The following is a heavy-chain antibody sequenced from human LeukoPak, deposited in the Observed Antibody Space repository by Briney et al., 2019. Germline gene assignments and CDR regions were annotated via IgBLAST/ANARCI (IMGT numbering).Heavy chain of an antibody. V-gene: IGHV3-21*01. CDR2: ISSSSSYI. D-gene: IGHD3-22*01. CDR3: ARENMIVVVYDAFDI. Sequence: GGSLRLSCAASGFTFNTYSMNWVRQAPGKGLEWVSSISSSSSYIYYADSVKGRFTISRDNAKNTLYLQMNSLRAEDTAVYYCARENMIVVVYDAFDIWGQGTMVTVSS. J-gene: IGHJ3*02. CDR1: GFTFNTYS.